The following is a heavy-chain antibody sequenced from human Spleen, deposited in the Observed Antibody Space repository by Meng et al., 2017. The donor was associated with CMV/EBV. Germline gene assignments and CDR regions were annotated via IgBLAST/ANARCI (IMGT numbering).Heavy chain of an antibody. Sequence: GGSLRLSCAASGFTFSSYSMNWVRQAPGKGLEWVSYISSSSTINYADSVKGRFTISRDNAKNSLYLQMNSLRAEDTAVYYCARGPQQARVGVYYYYGMDVWGQGTTVTVSS. D-gene: IGHD2-15*01. J-gene: IGHJ6*02. V-gene: IGHV3-48*04. CDR3: ARGPQQARVGVYYYYGMDV. CDR2: ISSSSTI. CDR1: GFTFSSYS.